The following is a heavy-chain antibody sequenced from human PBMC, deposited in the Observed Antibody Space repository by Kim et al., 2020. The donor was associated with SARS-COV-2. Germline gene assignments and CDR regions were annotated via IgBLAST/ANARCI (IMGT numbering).Heavy chain of an antibody. CDR3: ARAPPATIFGLFTAFDY. CDR1: GGSISSYY. CDR2: IYYSGST. Sequence: SETLSLTCTVSGGSISSYYWSWIRQPPGKGLEWIGYIYYSGSTNYNSSLKSRVTISVDTSKNQFSLKLSSVTAADTAVYYCARAPPATIFGLFTAFDYWG. D-gene: IGHD3-3*01. J-gene: IGHJ4*01. V-gene: IGHV4-59*13.